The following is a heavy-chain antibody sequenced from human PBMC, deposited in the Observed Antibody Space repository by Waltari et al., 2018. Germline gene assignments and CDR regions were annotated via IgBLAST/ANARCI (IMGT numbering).Heavy chain of an antibody. CDR3: ARVAYCGGDCSTGLDY. CDR1: RGSISSGGYY. V-gene: IGHV4-31*03. CDR2: IYYSGST. Sequence: QVQLQESGPGLVKPSQTLSLTCTVSRGSISSGGYYWSWLRQHPGKGLEWIGYIYYSGSTYYNPSLKSRVTISVDTSKNQFSLKLSSVTAADTAVYYCARVAYCGGDCSTGLDYWGQGTLVTVSS. J-gene: IGHJ4*02. D-gene: IGHD2-21*01.